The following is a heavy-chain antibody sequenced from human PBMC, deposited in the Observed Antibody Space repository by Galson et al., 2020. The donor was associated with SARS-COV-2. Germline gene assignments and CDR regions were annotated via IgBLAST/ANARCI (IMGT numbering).Heavy chain of an antibody. Sequence: TGGSLRLSCAASGFTFSRFEMNWVRQVPGQGLEWVSYISSSGSAIYYADSVRGRFTISRDNAKNSLFLQMNSLRAEDTTVYYCAREVNYGDYGMDVWGQGTTVTVSS. CDR3: AREVNYGDYGMDV. CDR1: GFTFSRFE. J-gene: IGHJ6*02. CDR2: ISSSGSAI. V-gene: IGHV3-48*03. D-gene: IGHD4-17*01.